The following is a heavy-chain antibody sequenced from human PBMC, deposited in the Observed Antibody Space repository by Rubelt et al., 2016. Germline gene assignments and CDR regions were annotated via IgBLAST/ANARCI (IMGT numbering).Heavy chain of an antibody. CDR1: GFTFSNYW. CDR3: ASGSWGFY. J-gene: IGHJ4*02. V-gene: IGHV3-74*02. CDR2: VKNDGSST. D-gene: IGHD3-16*01. Sequence: EVQLVESGGGLIQPGGSLRLSCAASGFTFSNYWMHWVRQAPGKGLVRFSRVKNDGSSTSYAESVKGRFTISRDNAKNRLYLQMNSLGAEDTAVYYCASGSWGFYWGQGILVTVSS.